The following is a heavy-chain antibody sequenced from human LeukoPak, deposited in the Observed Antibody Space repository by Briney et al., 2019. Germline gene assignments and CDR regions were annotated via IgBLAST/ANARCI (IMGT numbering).Heavy chain of an antibody. Sequence: SQTLSLTCAISGDSVSSNSVAWNWLRQSPSRGLEWLGRTYYRSRWYNDYAVSLKSRITINPDTSKNQFSLQLHSVTPEDTAVYYCARTYYYGSGSEENWFDPWGQGTLVTVSS. V-gene: IGHV6-1*01. J-gene: IGHJ5*02. CDR1: GDSVSSNSVA. CDR2: TYYRSRWYN. CDR3: ARTYYYGSGSEENWFDP. D-gene: IGHD3-10*01.